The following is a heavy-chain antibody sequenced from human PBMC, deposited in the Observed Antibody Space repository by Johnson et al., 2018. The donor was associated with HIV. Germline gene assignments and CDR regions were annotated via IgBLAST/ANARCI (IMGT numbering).Heavy chain of an antibody. CDR1: GFTFSSYA. D-gene: IGHD6-19*01. J-gene: IGHJ3*02. Sequence: QVQLVESGGSVVRPGGSLRLSCAASGFTFSSYAMHWVRQAPGKGLEWVAVISYDGSNKYYADSVKGRFTISRDNSKNTLYLQMNSLRAEDTAVYYCARDQKSGWPQSQDAFDIWGQGTMVTVSS. V-gene: IGHV3-30-3*01. CDR2: ISYDGSNK. CDR3: ARDQKSGWPQSQDAFDI.